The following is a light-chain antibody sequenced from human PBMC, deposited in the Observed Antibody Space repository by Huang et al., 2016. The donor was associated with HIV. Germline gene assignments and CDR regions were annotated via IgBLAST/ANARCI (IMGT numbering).Light chain of an antibody. CDR2: TVS. CDR1: QNITKS. Sequence: DIQMTQSPPSRSASVGDRVTFTCRADQNITKSLNWYQKKPGKAPKLLIYTVSTLESGVQARFSGIGSGSRFTLNIGDLQPEDFATYYCQQSFSVPRTFG. CDR3: QQSFSVPRT. J-gene: IGKJ1*01. V-gene: IGKV1-39*01.